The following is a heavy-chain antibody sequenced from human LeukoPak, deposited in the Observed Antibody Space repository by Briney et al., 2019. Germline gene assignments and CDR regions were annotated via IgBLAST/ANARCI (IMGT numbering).Heavy chain of an antibody. J-gene: IGHJ4*02. CDR1: GYTFTSYG. D-gene: IGHD3-10*01. CDR2: ISAYNGNT. Sequence: ASVTVSCKASGYTFTSYGISWVRQAPGQGLEWMGWISAYNGNTNYAQKLQGRVTMTRDTSTSTVYMELSSLRSEDTAVYYCARASISEGSGSDFDYWGQGTLVTVSS. CDR3: ARASISEGSGSDFDY. V-gene: IGHV1-18*01.